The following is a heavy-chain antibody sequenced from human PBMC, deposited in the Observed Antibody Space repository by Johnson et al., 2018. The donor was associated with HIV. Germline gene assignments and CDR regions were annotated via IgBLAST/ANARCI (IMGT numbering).Heavy chain of an antibody. Sequence: QVQLVESGGGVVQSGRSLRLSCAASGVSFIDYAMHWVRQAPGKGLEWVAVIWFDGSKKYYTDSVKGRFTISRDNSKNTLFLQMNSLRAEDTAVYYCWGYSTSSNAAFDIWGQGTMVTVSS. D-gene: IGHD6-6*01. V-gene: IGHV3-33*01. CDR1: GVSFIDYA. CDR2: IWFDGSKK. J-gene: IGHJ3*02. CDR3: WGYSTSSNAAFDI.